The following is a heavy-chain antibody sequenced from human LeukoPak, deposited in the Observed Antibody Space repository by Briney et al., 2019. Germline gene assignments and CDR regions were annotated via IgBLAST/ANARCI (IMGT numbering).Heavy chain of an antibody. CDR2: IYYSGST. V-gene: IGHV4-61*01. CDR1: GGSISSGSYY. D-gene: IGHD3-10*01. Sequence: SETLSLTCTVSGGSISSGSYYWSWIRQPPGKGLEWIGYIYYSGSTNYNPSLKSRVTISVDTSKNQFSLKLSSVTAADTAVYYCARHVWFGELGAFDIWGQGTMVTVSS. CDR3: ARHVWFGELGAFDI. J-gene: IGHJ3*02.